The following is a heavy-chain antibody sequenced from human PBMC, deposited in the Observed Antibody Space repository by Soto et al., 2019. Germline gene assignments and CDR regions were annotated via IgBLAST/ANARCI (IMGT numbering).Heavy chain of an antibody. J-gene: IGHJ5*02. Sequence: GGSLRLSXAASGFTFSSYAMSWVRQAPGKGLEWVSAISGSGGSTYYADSVKGRFTISRDNSKNTPYLQVNSLRAEDTAVYYCARVVPAAINWFDPWGQGTLVTVSS. V-gene: IGHV3-23*01. CDR3: ARVVPAAINWFDP. CDR1: GFTFSSYA. D-gene: IGHD2-2*02. CDR2: ISGSGGST.